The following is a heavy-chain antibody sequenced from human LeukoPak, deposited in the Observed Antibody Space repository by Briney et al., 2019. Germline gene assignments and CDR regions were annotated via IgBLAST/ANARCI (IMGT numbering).Heavy chain of an antibody. CDR2: ISGSGGST. CDR1: GFTFSSYA. CDR3: ARVSGPGMNEYFHL. Sequence: PGGSLRLSCAASGFTFSSYAMSWVRQAPGKGLEWASAISGSGGSTYYADSVKGRFTLSRDNAKNTLYLQMNSLRAEDTAVYYCARVSGPGMNEYFHLWGQGTLVTVSS. J-gene: IGHJ1*01. V-gene: IGHV3-23*01. D-gene: IGHD3-10*01.